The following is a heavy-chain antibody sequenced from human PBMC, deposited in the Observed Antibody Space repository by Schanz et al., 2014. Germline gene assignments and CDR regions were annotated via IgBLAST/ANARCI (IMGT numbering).Heavy chain of an antibody. Sequence: VQLVESGGGVVQPGRSLRLSCAASGFTFSSYGMHWVRQAPGQGLEWVSTISGSGGDTYPADSVKGRFTISRDNSNNTLYLQMKSLRAEDTAVYYCVRDKKGFVAVAGRAPFDYWGQGTLVTVSS. V-gene: IGHV3-23*04. CDR3: VRDKKGFVAVAGRAPFDY. D-gene: IGHD6-19*01. CDR2: ISGSGGDT. CDR1: GFTFSSYG. J-gene: IGHJ4*02.